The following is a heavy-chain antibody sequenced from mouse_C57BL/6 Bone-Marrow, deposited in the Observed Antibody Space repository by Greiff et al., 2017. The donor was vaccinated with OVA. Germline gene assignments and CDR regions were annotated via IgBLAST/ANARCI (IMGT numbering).Heavy chain of an antibody. CDR3: ARHLWLRQYYFDD. V-gene: IGHV5-6*02. J-gene: IGHJ2*01. D-gene: IGHD2-2*01. CDR1: GFTFSSYG. CDR2: ISSGGSYT. Sequence: DVKLVESGGDLVKPGGSLKLSCAASGFTFSSYGMSWVRQTPDKRLEWVATISSGGSYTYYPDSVKGRFTISKDNAKNTLYLKMSSLKSEDTAMYYCARHLWLRQYYFDDWGQGTTLTVSS.